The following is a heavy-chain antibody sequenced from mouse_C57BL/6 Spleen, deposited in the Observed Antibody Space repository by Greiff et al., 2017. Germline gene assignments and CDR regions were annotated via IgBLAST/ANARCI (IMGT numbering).Heavy chain of an antibody. CDR1: GFSLTSYG. D-gene: IGHD1-1*01. V-gene: IGHV2-5*01. CDR3: AKNQGSSGEGDYAMDY. Sequence: QVQLKESGPGLVQPSQSLSITCTVSGFSLTSYGVHWVRQSPGKGLEWLGVIWRGGSTDYNAAFMSRLSITKDNSKSQVFFKMNSLQADDPAIYYCAKNQGSSGEGDYAMDYWGQGTSVTVSS. CDR2: IWRGGST. J-gene: IGHJ4*01.